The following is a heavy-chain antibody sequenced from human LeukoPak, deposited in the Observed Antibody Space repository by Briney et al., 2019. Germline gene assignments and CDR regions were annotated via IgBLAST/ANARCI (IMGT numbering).Heavy chain of an antibody. V-gene: IGHV4-39*01. CDR3: ARRLGSSSWYGMDV. Sequence: SETLSLTCTVSGGSISSSSYYWGWIRQPPGKGLEWIGEINHSGSTNYNPSLKSRVTISVDTSKNQFSLKLSSVTAADTAVYYCARRLGSSSWYGMDVWGQGTTVPVSS. CDR1: GGSISSSSYY. D-gene: IGHD6-13*01. CDR2: INHSGST. J-gene: IGHJ6*02.